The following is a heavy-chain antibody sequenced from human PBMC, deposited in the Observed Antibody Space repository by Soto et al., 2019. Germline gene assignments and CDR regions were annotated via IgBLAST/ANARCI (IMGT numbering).Heavy chain of an antibody. J-gene: IGHJ4*02. V-gene: IGHV1-18*01. Sequence: QVQLVQSGADVKKPGASVKVSCKASGYTFSDYGVSWVRQAPGQGLEWMGWISSKNGNTNSAQKFRGRVTMTTDPSTSTVYMELRSLRPDDTAVYYCAREPPETPPDYWGQGTLVTVSS. CDR1: GYTFSDYG. CDR2: ISSKNGNT. CDR3: AREPPETPPDY.